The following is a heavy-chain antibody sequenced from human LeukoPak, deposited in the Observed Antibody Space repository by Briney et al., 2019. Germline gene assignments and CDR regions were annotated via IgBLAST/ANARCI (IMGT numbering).Heavy chain of an antibody. CDR2: MNPNSGNT. CDR3: ARSTVPYYYYYGMDV. D-gene: IGHD4-17*01. J-gene: IGHJ6*02. V-gene: IGHV1-8*02. Sequence: ASVKVPCKASGYTFTGYYMHWVRQAPGQGLEWMGWMNPNSGNTGYAQKFQGRVTMTRNTSISTAYMELSSLRSEDTAVYYCARSTVPYYYYYGMDVWGQGTTVTVSS. CDR1: GYTFTGYY.